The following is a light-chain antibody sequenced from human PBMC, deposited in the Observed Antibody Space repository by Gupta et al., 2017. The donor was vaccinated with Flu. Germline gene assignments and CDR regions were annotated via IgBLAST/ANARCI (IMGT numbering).Light chain of an antibody. V-gene: IGKV2-30*01. J-gene: IGKJ2*02. Sequence: ISWRCSHSLVCKNEINYLKWFQQRPGPSPRLLIYEVSNRYCGVHDRFSGSGSCNDFTLKISRVEAEDVGVYYCMRGTHPWTFGQGTRLEI. CDR1: HSLVCKNEINY. CDR2: EVS. CDR3: MRGTHPWT.